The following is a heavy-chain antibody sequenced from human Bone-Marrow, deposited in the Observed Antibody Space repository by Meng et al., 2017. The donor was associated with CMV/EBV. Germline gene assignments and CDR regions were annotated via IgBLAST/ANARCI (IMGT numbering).Heavy chain of an antibody. V-gene: IGHV3-21*01. CDR2: ISSSSRYI. CDR3: ARGFRPAAIVIDCYGMDV. D-gene: IGHD2-2*02. Sequence: GGSLRLSCAASGFTFSSYSMNWVRQAPGKGLEWVSSISSSSRYIYYADSVKGRFTISRDNAKNSLYLQMNSLRAEDTAVYYCARGFRPAAIVIDCYGMDVWGQGTTVTVSS. CDR1: GFTFSSYS. J-gene: IGHJ6*02.